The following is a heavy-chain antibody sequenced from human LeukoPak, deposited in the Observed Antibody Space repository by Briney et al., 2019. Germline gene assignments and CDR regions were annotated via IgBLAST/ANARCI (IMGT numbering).Heavy chain of an antibody. CDR3: ATVFDF. V-gene: IGHV3-74*01. CDR1: GYTFGDYG. Sequence: GGSLRLSCAASGYTFGDYGMSWVRQVPGKGLEWVSRVNNDGSGTSYADSVKGRFTVSRDNAKNTVSLQMNNLRAEDTAVYYCATVFDFWGQGTLVTVSS. J-gene: IGHJ5*01. CDR2: VNNDGSGT.